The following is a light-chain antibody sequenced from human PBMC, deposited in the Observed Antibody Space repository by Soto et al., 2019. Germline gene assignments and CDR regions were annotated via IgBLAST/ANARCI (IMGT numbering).Light chain of an antibody. Sequence: QSALTQPPSASGSPGQSVTISCSGSSSDVGGYNYVSWYQQHPGKAPKLMISEVTKRPSGVPDRFSGSKSGDTASLTVSGLQDEDEADHSCSSYAGSNNFVFGTGTKVTV. CDR2: EVT. CDR3: SSYAGSNNFV. J-gene: IGLJ1*01. CDR1: SSDVGGYNY. V-gene: IGLV2-8*01.